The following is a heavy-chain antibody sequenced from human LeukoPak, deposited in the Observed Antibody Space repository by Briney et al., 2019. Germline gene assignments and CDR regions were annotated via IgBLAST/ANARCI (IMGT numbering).Heavy chain of an antibody. V-gene: IGHV4-34*01. CDR2: INHSGST. D-gene: IGHD5-12*01. CDR3: AGPYSGYDYRFFDY. Sequence: SETLSLTCAVYGGSFSGYYWSWIRQPPGKGLEWSGEINHSGSTNYNPSLKSRVTISVDTSKNQFSLKLSSVTAADTAVYYCAGPYSGYDYRFFDYWGQGTLVTVSS. J-gene: IGHJ4*02. CDR1: GGSFSGYY.